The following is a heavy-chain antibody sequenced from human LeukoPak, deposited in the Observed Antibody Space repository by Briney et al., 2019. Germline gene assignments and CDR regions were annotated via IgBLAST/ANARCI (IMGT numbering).Heavy chain of an antibody. Sequence: KPSETLSLTCSVSGGSISSYYWSWIRQPAGKGLEWIARIYTSGSTNYNPSLKSRVTMSVDTSKNQFSLKLSSVTAADTAVYYCARDRYYYDSSSYRFDYWGRGTLVTVSS. CDR1: GGSISSYY. D-gene: IGHD3-22*01. V-gene: IGHV4-4*07. CDR2: IYTSGST. J-gene: IGHJ4*02. CDR3: ARDRYYYDSSSYRFDY.